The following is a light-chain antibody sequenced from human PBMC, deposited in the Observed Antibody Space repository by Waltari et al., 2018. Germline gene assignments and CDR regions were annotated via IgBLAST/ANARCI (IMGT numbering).Light chain of an antibody. Sequence: EVLMTQSPATLSVSPGERSTLSCRASPSVSSHLAWYQQKPGQAPRLLIYGATTRATGIPARFTGSGSGTEFTLSISSLQSEDIAVYYCQQYNNWLTFGGGTKVEI. CDR1: PSVSSH. V-gene: IGKV3-15*01. CDR3: QQYNNWLT. CDR2: GAT. J-gene: IGKJ4*01.